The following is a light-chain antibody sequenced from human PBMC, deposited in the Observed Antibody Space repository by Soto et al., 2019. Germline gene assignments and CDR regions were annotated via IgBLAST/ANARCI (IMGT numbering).Light chain of an antibody. V-gene: IGLV4-60*02. Sequence: QPVLTQSSSASASLGSSVKLTCTLSSGHSSDIIAWHQQQPGKAPRYLMKLEGSGSYNKGSGAPDRFSGSSSGADRYLTISNLQFEDEADYYCATWDSNTRVFGGGTKVTVL. J-gene: IGLJ2*01. CDR3: ATWDSNTRV. CDR2: LEGSGSY. CDR1: SGHSSDI.